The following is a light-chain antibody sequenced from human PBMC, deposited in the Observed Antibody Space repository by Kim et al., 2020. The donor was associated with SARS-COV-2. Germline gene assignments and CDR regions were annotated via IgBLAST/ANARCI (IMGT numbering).Light chain of an antibody. CDR3: QAWDSSTVV. CDR1: KLWDKY. V-gene: IGLV3-1*01. CDR2: QDS. Sequence: VAPGQTTSITCSGDKLWDKYACWYQQKPGQSPVLVIYQDSKRPAGIPERFSGSNSGDTATLTISGTQAMDEADYYCQAWDSSTVVFGGGTQLTVL. J-gene: IGLJ2*01.